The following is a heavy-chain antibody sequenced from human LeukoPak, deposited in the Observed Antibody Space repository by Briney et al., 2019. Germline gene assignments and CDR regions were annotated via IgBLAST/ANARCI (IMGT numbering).Heavy chain of an antibody. CDR1: GFTFSSYS. CDR2: ISGSGGST. J-gene: IGHJ4*02. V-gene: IGHV3-23*01. D-gene: IGHD4-11*01. Sequence: GGSLRLSCAAPGFTFSSYSMSWVPQAPGKGLGWVSAISGSGGSTYYADSVKGRFTISRDNSKNTLYLQMNSLRAEDTAVYYCAKWNDYSNYPSPFDYWGQGTLVTVSS. CDR3: AKWNDYSNYPSPFDY.